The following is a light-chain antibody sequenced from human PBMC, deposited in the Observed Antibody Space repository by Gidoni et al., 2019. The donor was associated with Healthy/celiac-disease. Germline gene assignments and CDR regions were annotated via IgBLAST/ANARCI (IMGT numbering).Light chain of an antibody. V-gene: IGLV2-11*01. CDR1: SSDVGGYNY. J-gene: IGLJ2*01. CDR3: CSYAGSHSE. Sequence: QSALTQPRSVSGSPGQSVTISCTGTSSDVGGYNYVSWYQQHPGKAPKLMIYDVSKRPSGVPDRFSGSKSGNTASLTISGLQAEDEADYYCCSYAGSHSEFGGGTKLTVL. CDR2: DVS.